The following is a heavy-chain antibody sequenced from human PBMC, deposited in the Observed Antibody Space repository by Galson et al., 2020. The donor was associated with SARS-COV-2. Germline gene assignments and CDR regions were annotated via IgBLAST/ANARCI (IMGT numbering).Heavy chain of an antibody. Sequence: ASVKVSCRASGYKFSNYGMTWVRQTPGQGLEWMGWISADNGNTKYAQNLQDRVTLTTDTSTNTAYMELRSLRSDDTAVYYCARGRFYYNLGSYYYYYYMDFWGKGTTVTVSS. D-gene: IGHD3-10*01. V-gene: IGHV1-18*01. CDR3: ARGRFYYNLGSYYYYYYMDF. CDR1: GYKFSNYG. J-gene: IGHJ6*03. CDR2: ISADNGNT.